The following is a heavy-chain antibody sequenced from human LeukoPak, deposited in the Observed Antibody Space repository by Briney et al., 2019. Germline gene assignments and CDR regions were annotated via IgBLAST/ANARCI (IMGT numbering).Heavy chain of an antibody. D-gene: IGHD6-19*01. CDR3: ARAVSGRFDY. CDR2: IYYSGST. V-gene: IGHV4-59*08. CDR1: GGSMSPYH. J-gene: IGHJ4*02. Sequence: SETLSLTCTVSGGSMSPYHWGWIRQTPGKGLEWTGYIYYSGSTNYNPSLNSRVTISVDTSKNQFSLRLSSVTAADTAIYYCARAVSGRFDYWGQGTLVTVPS.